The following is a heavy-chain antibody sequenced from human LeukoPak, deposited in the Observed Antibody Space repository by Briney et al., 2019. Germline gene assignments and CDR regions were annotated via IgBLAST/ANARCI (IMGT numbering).Heavy chain of an antibody. CDR3: ARPQTRSTYYYDSSRFGAFDI. J-gene: IGHJ3*02. D-gene: IGHD3-22*01. CDR2: INPSGGST. CDR1: GYTFTSYY. Sequence: ASVKVSCKASGYTFTSYYMHWVRQAPGQGLEWMGIINPSGGSTSYAQKFQGRVTMTRDMSTSTVYMELSSLRSEDTAVYYCARPQTRSTYYYDSSRFGAFDIWGQGTMVTVPS. V-gene: IGHV1-46*01.